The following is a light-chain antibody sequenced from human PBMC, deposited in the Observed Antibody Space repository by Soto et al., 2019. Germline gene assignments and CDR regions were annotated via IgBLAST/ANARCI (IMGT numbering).Light chain of an antibody. CDR1: QTISGY. CDR3: QQYENLPT. Sequence: DIQMTLSPSSLSASVGDRVTMTFRASQTISGYLNWYQQKPGRAPKLLIYDASNLEAGVPSRFRGSGSGTDFTFTISRLQPEDIATYYCQQYENLPTFGQGTRLEI. CDR2: DAS. J-gene: IGKJ5*01. V-gene: IGKV1-33*01.